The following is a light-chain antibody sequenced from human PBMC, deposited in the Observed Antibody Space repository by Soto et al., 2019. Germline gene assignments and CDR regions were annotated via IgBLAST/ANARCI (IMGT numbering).Light chain of an antibody. V-gene: IGLV3-21*04. Sequence: SYVLTQPPSVSVAPGKTARITCGGNNIGSKSVHWYQQKPGQAPVLVIYYVSDRPSGIPERFSGSNSGNTATLTISRVEDGDEADYYCQVWDSSSDHPGVFGGGTKLTVL. J-gene: IGLJ2*01. CDR2: YVS. CDR3: QVWDSSSDHPGV. CDR1: NIGSKS.